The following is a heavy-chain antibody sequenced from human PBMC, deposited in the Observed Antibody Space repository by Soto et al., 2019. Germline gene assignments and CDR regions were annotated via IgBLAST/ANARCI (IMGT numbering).Heavy chain of an antibody. CDR2: IYYTGSA. J-gene: IGHJ4*02. CDR1: GGSISSYY. CDR3: ARNYGGNVDY. D-gene: IGHD4-17*01. Sequence: QVQLQESGPGLVRPSETLSLTCTVSGGSISSYYWSWIRQPPGKGLEWIGYIYYTGSANYNPSLKSRVHISVDTSKNQFSRKLSSATAADTAVYYCARNYGGNVDYWGQGNLVTVPS. V-gene: IGHV4-59*08.